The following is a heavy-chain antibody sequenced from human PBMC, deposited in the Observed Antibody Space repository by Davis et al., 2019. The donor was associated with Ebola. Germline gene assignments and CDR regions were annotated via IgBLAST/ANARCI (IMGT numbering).Heavy chain of an antibody. J-gene: IGHJ3*02. CDR2: IYYSGST. V-gene: IGHV4-59*08. CDR3: ARLQRGWGWWDYAFDI. CDR1: GGSISSYY. D-gene: IGHD2-8*02. Sequence: PSETLSLTCTVSGGSISSYYWSWIRQPPGKGLEWIGYIYYSGSTNYNPSLKSRVTISVDTSKNQFSLKLSSVTAADTAVYYCARLQRGWGWWDYAFDIWGQGTMVTVSS.